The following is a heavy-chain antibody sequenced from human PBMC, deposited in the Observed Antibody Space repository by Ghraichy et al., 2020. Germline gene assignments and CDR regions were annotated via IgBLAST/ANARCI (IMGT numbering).Heavy chain of an antibody. Sequence: GESLNISCAASGFTFSSYSMNWVRQAPGKGLEWVSYISSSSSTIYYADSVKGRFTISRDNAKNSLYLQMNSLRAEDTAVYYCARVQGLLMTDWGQGTLVTVSS. CDR2: ISSSSSTI. V-gene: IGHV3-48*01. CDR3: ARVQGLLMTD. J-gene: IGHJ4*02. D-gene: IGHD2-8*01. CDR1: GFTFSSYS.